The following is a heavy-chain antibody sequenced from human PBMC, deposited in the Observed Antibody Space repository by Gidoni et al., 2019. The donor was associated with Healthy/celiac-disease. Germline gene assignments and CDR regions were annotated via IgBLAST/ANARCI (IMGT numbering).Heavy chain of an antibody. Sequence: QVQLVESGGGVVQPGRSLRPSCAASGFTFSRSGLHWVRQAPGKGLEWVAVISYDGSNKYYADSVKGRFTISRDNSKNTLYLQMNSLRAEDTAVYYCAKDPHYDFWSGYYSYYYYGMDVWGKGTTVTVSS. CDR2: ISYDGSNK. D-gene: IGHD3-3*01. CDR1: GFTFSRSG. CDR3: AKDPHYDFWSGYYSYYYYGMDV. V-gene: IGHV3-30*18. J-gene: IGHJ6*04.